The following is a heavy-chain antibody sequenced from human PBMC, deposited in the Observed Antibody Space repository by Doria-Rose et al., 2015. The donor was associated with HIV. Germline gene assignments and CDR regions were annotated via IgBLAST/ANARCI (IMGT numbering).Heavy chain of an antibody. CDR1: GYFISNGYF. Sequence: QVQLQESGPGLVKPSETLSLTCTVSGYFISNGYFWGWIRQPPGKGLEWIGSIFHSGSTYYNPSLRGRVTLSVDTSKNQSPLKLTSVTAADTAVYYCASGSPAADFWGQGTLVTVSS. CDR2: IFHSGST. J-gene: IGHJ4*02. CDR3: ASGSPAADF. D-gene: IGHD2-2*01. V-gene: IGHV4-38-2*02.